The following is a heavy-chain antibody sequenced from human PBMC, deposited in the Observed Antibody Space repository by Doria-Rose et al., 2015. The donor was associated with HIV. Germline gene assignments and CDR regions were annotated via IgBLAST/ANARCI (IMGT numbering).Heavy chain of an antibody. V-gene: IGHV1-69*01. CDR1: GGTFSSFP. J-gene: IGHJ4*02. D-gene: IGHD5-12*01. CDR3: ARYEYSGYNFHY. Sequence: QVQLQRGAEVKKPGSSVKVSCKSSGGTFSSFPISWVRQAPGQGLEWIGGIVPLLGITTYAQKFQGRMAITADESANIAYMELNSLASEDTAVYYCARYEYSGYNFHYWGQGTLVSVSS. CDR2: IVPLLGIT.